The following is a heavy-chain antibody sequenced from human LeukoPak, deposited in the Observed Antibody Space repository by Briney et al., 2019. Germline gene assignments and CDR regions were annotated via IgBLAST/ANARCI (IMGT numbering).Heavy chain of an antibody. J-gene: IGHJ6*02. D-gene: IGHD2-2*02. Sequence: ASVKVSCKASGYTFTGYYMHWVRQAPGQGLEWMGWINPNSGGTNYAQRFQGRVTMTRDTSISTAYMELSRLRSDGTAVYYCAREGDLYCSSTSCYNNYYYYGMDVWGQGTTVTVSS. V-gene: IGHV1-2*02. CDR1: GYTFTGYY. CDR2: INPNSGGT. CDR3: AREGDLYCSSTSCYNNYYYYGMDV.